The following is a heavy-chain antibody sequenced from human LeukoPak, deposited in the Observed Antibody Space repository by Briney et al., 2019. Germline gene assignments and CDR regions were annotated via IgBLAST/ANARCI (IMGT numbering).Heavy chain of an antibody. D-gene: IGHD2-15*01. V-gene: IGHV3-7*01. J-gene: IGHJ5*02. Sequence: HPGGSLRLSCAASGFIFSSYWMSWVRQAPGKGLEWVAKMKGSEEYYVDSVKGRFTISRDNAKNSLYLQMNSLRVDDTAVYYCTRWGRYCSEGSCYSWFDPWGQGTLVTVST. CDR1: GFIFSSYW. CDR3: TRWGRYCSEGSCYSWFDP. CDR2: MKGSEE.